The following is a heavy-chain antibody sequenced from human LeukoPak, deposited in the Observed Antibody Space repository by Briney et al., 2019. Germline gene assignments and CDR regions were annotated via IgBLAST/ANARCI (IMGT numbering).Heavy chain of an antibody. CDR1: GFTFSSYE. Sequence: GGSLRLSCAASGFTFSSYEMNWVRQAPGKGLEWVSYISSSGSTIYYADSVKGRFTISRDNAKNSLYLQMNSLRAEDTAVYYCARGDVEGKKDYSFDYWGREPLVTVSS. CDR3: ARGDVEGKKDYSFDY. J-gene: IGHJ4*02. D-gene: IGHD2-15*01. V-gene: IGHV3-48*03. CDR2: ISSSGSTI.